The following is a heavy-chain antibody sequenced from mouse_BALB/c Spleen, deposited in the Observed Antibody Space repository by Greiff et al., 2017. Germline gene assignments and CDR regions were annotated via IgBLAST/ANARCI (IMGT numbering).Heavy chain of an antibody. CDR3: ARRDYGPRYWYFDV. Sequence: EVKLQESGPGLVKPSQSLSLTCTVTGYSITSDYAWNWIRQFPGNKLEWMGYISYSGSTSYNPSLKSRISITRDTSKNQFFLQLNSVTTEDTATYYCARRDYGPRYWYFDVWGAGTTVTVSS. CDR1: GYSITSDYA. D-gene: IGHD1-2*01. J-gene: IGHJ1*01. V-gene: IGHV3-2*02. CDR2: ISYSGST.